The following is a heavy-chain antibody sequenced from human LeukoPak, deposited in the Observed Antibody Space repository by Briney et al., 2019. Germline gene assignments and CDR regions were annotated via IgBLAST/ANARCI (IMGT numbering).Heavy chain of an antibody. D-gene: IGHD6-13*01. CDR3: ARGFYSSSWYGNWFDP. V-gene: IGHV1-2*02. CDR1: GYTFTGYY. J-gene: IGHJ5*02. Sequence: GASVKVSCKASGYTFTGYYMHWVRQAPGQGLEWMGWINPNSGGTNYAQKFQGRVTMTRDTSISTAYMELSRLRSDDTAVYYCARGFYSSSWYGNWFDPWGQGTLVTVPS. CDR2: INPNSGGT.